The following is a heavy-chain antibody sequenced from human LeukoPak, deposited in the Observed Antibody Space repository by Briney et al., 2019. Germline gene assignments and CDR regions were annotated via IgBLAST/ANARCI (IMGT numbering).Heavy chain of an antibody. D-gene: IGHD6-19*01. Sequence: ASVKVPCKASGYTFTGYYMHWVRQAPGQGLEWMGWINPNSGGTNYAQKFQGRVTMTRDTSISTAYMELSRLRSDDTAVYYCARGYSSGWYKDYYGMDVWGQGTTVTVSS. CDR3: ARGYSSGWYKDYYGMDV. CDR2: INPNSGGT. V-gene: IGHV1-2*02. J-gene: IGHJ6*02. CDR1: GYTFTGYY.